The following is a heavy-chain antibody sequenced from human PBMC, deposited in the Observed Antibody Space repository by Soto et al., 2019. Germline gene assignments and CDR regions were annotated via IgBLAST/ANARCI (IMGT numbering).Heavy chain of an antibody. CDR3: AREYSGSYWGSY. CDR2: IIPFIGST. J-gene: IGHJ4*01. V-gene: IGHV1-69*04. CDR1: GGTFSSYA. D-gene: IGHD1-26*01. Sequence: SVKVSCKASGGTFSSYAISWVRQAPGQGFEWMGRIIPFIGSTNYAQKFRGRVTMTTDTSISTAYMEMSSLRSDDTAVYYCAREYSGSYWGSYWGQGSLVTVSS.